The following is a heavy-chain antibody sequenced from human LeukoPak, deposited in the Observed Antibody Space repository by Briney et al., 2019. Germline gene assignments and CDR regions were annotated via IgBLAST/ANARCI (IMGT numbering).Heavy chain of an antibody. D-gene: IGHD7-27*01. CDR2: ISIYSGNT. J-gene: IGHJ4*02. CDR1: GYTFTSHG. Sequence: ASVKVSCKASGYTFTSHGLSWARQAPGQGLEWMGWISIYSGNTNYAQKFQDRISMTTDTSTSTAYMELRSLKSDDTAVYYCARDPGGTWGFDYWGQGALVTVSS. CDR3: ARDPGGTWGFDY. V-gene: IGHV1-18*01.